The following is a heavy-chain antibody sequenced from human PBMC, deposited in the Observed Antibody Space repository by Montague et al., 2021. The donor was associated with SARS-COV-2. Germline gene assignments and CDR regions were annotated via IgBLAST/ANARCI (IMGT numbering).Heavy chain of an antibody. J-gene: IGHJ4*02. CDR1: GYTFSDHY. D-gene: IGHD3/OR15-3a*01. CDR2: IIPDDGGT. CDR3: ARDVSDDSAWTIYDY. Sequence: SVKVSCKASGYTFSDHYMNWVRQAPGKGLEWVGWIIPDDGGTNYAPKFQGRVTMTSDTSISTVYMELSSLTSDDTAVYYCARDVSDDSAWTIYDYWGLGTLVTVSS. V-gene: IGHV1-2*02.